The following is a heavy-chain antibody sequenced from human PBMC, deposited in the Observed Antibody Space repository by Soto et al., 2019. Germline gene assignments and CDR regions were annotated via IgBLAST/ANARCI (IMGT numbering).Heavy chain of an antibody. CDR2: INHSGST. D-gene: IGHD2-15*01. J-gene: IGHJ4*02. CDR1: GGSFSGYY. CDR3: ARGRPIVATILRSGGSFRYFDY. Sequence: SETLSLTCAVYGGSFSGYYWSWIRQPPGKGLEWIGEINHSGSTNYNPSLKSRVTISVDTSKNQFSLKLSSVTAADTAVYYCARGRPIVATILRSGGSFRYFDYWGQGTLVTVSS. V-gene: IGHV4-34*01.